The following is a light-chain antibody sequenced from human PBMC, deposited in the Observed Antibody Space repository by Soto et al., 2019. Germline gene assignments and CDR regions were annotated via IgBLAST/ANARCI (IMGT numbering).Light chain of an antibody. CDR1: SSDVGGYNY. Sequence: QSVLTQPASVSGSPGQSITISCTGTSSDVGGYNYVSWYQQHPGKAPKLMIYDVSNRPSGVSNRFSGSKSANTASLPISGLQAEDEADYYCSSYTSSSTLVFGTGTKLTVL. CDR2: DVS. CDR3: SSYTSSSTLV. J-gene: IGLJ1*01. V-gene: IGLV2-14*01.